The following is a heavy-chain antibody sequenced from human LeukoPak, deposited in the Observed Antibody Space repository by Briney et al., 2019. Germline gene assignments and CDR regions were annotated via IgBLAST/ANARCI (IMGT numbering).Heavy chain of an antibody. CDR1: GGSFSGYY. CDR3: ARGHPLLDY. V-gene: IGHV4-34*01. D-gene: IGHD2-21*02. Sequence: PSETLSPTCAVYGGSFSGYYWTWIRQPPGKGLEWIGEINHSGGTNYNPSLKSRVTISVDTSKNQFSLKLNSVTAADTAVYYCARGHPLLDYWGQGTLVTVSS. CDR2: INHSGGT. J-gene: IGHJ4*02.